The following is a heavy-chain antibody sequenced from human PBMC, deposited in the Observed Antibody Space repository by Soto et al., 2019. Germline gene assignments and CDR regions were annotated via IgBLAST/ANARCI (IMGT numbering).Heavy chain of an antibody. CDR2: IYYSGRT. CDR1: GESISSSSYY. D-gene: IGHD2-21*02. Sequence: PSETLSLTCIVSGESISSSSYYWGWIRQPPGKGLEWIGSIYYSGRTYYNPSFKSRVTISIDTSKNQFSLKLRSVTATDTAVYYCARQRTTVVTQAYFDHWGQGALVTVSS. V-gene: IGHV4-39*01. CDR3: ARQRTTVVTQAYFDH. J-gene: IGHJ4*02.